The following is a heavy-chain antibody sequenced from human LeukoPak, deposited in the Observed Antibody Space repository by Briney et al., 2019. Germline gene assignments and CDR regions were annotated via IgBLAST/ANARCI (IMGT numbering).Heavy chain of an antibody. D-gene: IGHD1-26*01. J-gene: IGHJ4*02. V-gene: IGHV3-53*01. CDR2: IYSGGST. Sequence: GGSLRLSCAASGFTVSSNYMSWVRQAPGKGLEWVSVIYSGGSTYYADSVKGRFTISRDNSRNTLYLQMNSLRAEDTAVYYCARLGRLGAFDYWGQGTLVTVSS. CDR3: ARLGRLGAFDY. CDR1: GFTVSSNY.